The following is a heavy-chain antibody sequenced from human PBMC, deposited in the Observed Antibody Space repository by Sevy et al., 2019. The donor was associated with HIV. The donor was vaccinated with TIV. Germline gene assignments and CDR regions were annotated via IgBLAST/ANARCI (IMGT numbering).Heavy chain of an antibody. CDR3: AREGCTQPHDY. Sequence: GGSLRLSCAASGFTFAKYSMSWVRQAPGKGLEWVSTFSFGCGRINYADSVKGRFTISRDDSKNTRFLQMNSLRAEDTATYFCAREGCTQPHDYWGQRTLVTVSS. J-gene: IGHJ4*02. V-gene: IGHV3-23*01. D-gene: IGHD2-8*01. CDR2: FSFGCGRI. CDR1: GFTFAKYS.